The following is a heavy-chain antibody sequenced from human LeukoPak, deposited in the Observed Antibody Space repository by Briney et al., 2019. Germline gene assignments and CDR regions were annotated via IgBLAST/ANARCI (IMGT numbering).Heavy chain of an antibody. CDR1: GFTFSSYS. V-gene: IGHV3-21*01. CDR3: ARDPYAVVVPAAVISHYYYYGMDV. CDR2: ISSSSSYI. D-gene: IGHD2-2*01. Sequence: PGGSLRLSCAASGFTFSSYSMNWVRQAPGKGLEWVSSISSSSSYIYYADSVKGRFTISRDNAKNSLYLQMNSLRAEDTAVYYCARDPYAVVVPAAVISHYYYYGMDVWGQGTTVTVSS. J-gene: IGHJ6*02.